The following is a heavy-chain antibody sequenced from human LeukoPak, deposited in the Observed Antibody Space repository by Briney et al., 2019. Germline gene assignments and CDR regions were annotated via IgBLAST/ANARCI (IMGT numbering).Heavy chain of an antibody. Sequence: GGSLRLSCAASGFTFSSYEMNWARQAPGKGLEWVSYISSSGSTIYYADSVKGRFTISRDNAKNSLYLQMNSLRAEDTAVYYCARDGVYCSGGSCDHLDYWGQGTLVTVSS. V-gene: IGHV3-48*03. CDR2: ISSSGSTI. CDR1: GFTFSSYE. D-gene: IGHD2-15*01. J-gene: IGHJ4*02. CDR3: ARDGVYCSGGSCDHLDY.